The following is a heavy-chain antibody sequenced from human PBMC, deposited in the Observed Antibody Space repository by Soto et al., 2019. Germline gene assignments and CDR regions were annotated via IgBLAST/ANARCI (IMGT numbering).Heavy chain of an antibody. CDR3: ARDGSYYFDY. J-gene: IGHJ4*02. Sequence: QVQLVESGGGLVQPGRSLRLSCAASGFTFSNYAMHWVRQAPGRGLEWVAVLSYDGSNKFYADSVKGRFTISRDSSKNTLYLQMNSLRGEDTAVYYCARDGSYYFDYWGQGTLVTVSS. D-gene: IGHD2-2*03. CDR1: GFTFSNYA. CDR2: LSYDGSNK. V-gene: IGHV3-30-3*01.